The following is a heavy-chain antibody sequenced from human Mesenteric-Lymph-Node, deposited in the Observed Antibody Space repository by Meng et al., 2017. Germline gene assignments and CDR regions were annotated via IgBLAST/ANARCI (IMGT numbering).Heavy chain of an antibody. Sequence: QVQLKQWGAEGLKPSEPLSLTCAVYGGSLSGYYWSWIRQPPGKGLEWMGEVYHNGVTKYSPSLRSRVVISIDTSKNQFSLNLRSVSAADTAMYYCARGGATPMIIKYWGPGTLVTVSS. CDR2: VYHNGVT. CDR1: GGSLSGYY. CDR3: ARGGATPMIIKY. V-gene: IGHV4-34*02. J-gene: IGHJ4*02. D-gene: IGHD3-10*01.